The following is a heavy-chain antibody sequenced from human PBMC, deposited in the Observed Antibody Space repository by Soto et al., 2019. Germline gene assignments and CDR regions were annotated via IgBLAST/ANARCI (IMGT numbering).Heavy chain of an antibody. CDR2: MNPNSGNT. D-gene: IGHD2-15*01. CDR3: ARESCSGGSCYSGEWYFDL. Sequence: QVQLVQSGAEVKKPGASVKVSCKASGYTFTSYDINWVRQATGQGLEWMGWMNPNSGNTGYAQKFQGRVTMTRNTSRSTAYMELSSLRSEDTAVYYCARESCSGGSCYSGEWYFDLWGRGTLVTVSS. CDR1: GYTFTSYD. J-gene: IGHJ2*01. V-gene: IGHV1-8*01.